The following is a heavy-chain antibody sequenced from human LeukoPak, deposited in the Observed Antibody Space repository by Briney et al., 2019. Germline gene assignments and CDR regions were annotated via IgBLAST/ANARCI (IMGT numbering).Heavy chain of an antibody. CDR3: ATSWGAGAFDI. J-gene: IGHJ3*02. D-gene: IGHD1-26*01. V-gene: IGHV1-18*04. CDR2: ISTYNGNT. CDR1: GYTFTSYY. Sequence: ASVKVSCKASGYTFTSYYMHWVRQAPGQGLEWMGWISTYNGNTDYAQKVQGRVTMTTDTSTSTAYMELRSLRSDDTAVYYCATSWGAGAFDIWGQGTMVTVSS.